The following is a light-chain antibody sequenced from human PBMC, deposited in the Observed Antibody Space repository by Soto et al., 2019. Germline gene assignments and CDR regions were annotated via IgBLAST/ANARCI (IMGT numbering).Light chain of an antibody. CDR3: QSYDSSLSGWV. Sequence: QSALTQPPSVAGAPGQRVTISCTGSSSNIGAGYGVHWFQQLPATAPKLLIYGNNNRPSGVPDRFSGSKSGTSASLAITGLRAEDEADYYCQSYDSSLSGWVFGGGTKLTVL. J-gene: IGLJ3*02. CDR2: GNN. CDR1: SSNIGAGYG. V-gene: IGLV1-40*01.